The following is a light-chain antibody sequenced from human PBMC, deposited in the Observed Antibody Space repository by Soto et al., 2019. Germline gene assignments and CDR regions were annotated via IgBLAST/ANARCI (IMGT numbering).Light chain of an antibody. V-gene: IGKV3-15*01. CDR2: GAS. CDR1: QSVRSN. Sequence: EIVMTQSPATLSVSPGERATLSCRASQSVRSNLAWYQQKPGQAPRLLIYGASTRATDIPARFSGSGSGTEFTLTISSLQSEDFAVYYCQQYDDWPPYTFGQGTKLEI. J-gene: IGKJ2*01. CDR3: QQYDDWPPYT.